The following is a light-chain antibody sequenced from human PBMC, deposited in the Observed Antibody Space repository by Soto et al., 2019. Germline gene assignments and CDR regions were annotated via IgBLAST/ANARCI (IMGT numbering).Light chain of an antibody. J-gene: IGLJ1*01. Sequence: QSALTQPPSVSGSPGQSVTISCTGTSSDVGNYNRVSWYQQPPGTAPKVIIYEVSNRPSGVPDRFSGSKSVNTASLTISGLQAEYDGDYYCSSYTSSSTYVFVTGTKLTDL. V-gene: IGLV2-18*02. CDR3: SSYTSSSTYV. CDR1: SSDVGNYNR. CDR2: EVS.